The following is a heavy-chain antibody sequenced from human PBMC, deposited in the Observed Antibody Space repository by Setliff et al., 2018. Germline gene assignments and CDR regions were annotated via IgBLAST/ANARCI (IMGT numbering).Heavy chain of an antibody. Sequence: SSETLSLTCTVYGGSFSDHFWSWIRQPPGKGLEWIGEINHSGSTNYNPSLKSRVTISVDASKNQFSLKLTSVTAADTAVYFCARVPHIWFGDLVTFDDAFDAWGQGTMVTVSS. D-gene: IGHD3-10*01. J-gene: IGHJ3*01. CDR1: GGSFSDHF. CDR2: INHSGST. CDR3: ARVPHIWFGDLVTFDDAFDA. V-gene: IGHV4-34*01.